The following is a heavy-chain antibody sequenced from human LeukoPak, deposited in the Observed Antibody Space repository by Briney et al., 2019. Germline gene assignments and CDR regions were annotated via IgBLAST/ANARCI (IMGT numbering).Heavy chain of an antibody. CDR3: GTGKACIKLWVTGRWFDP. CDR2: INNSGST. Sequence: PSETLSLTCAVHGGSFSGYYWGCIRQPPGRGVGGIGEINNSGSTKYNPSLKSRVTISVDTSKNHFSLKLSPVTAADTAVYFCGTGKACIKLWVTGRWFDPWGQGTLVTVSS. V-gene: IGHV4-34*01. J-gene: IGHJ5*02. D-gene: IGHD5-18*01. CDR1: GGSFSGYY.